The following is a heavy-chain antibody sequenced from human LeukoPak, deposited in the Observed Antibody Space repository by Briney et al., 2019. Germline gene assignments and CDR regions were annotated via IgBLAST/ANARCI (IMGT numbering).Heavy chain of an antibody. CDR1: GGSISSSAYY. V-gene: IGHV4-39*01. J-gene: IGHJ5*02. CDR2: LYYSGST. D-gene: IGHD1-26*01. Sequence: SETLSLTCSVSGGSISSSAYYWGWIRQPPGKGLEWIGSLYYSGSTYYNPSLKSRVTISADTSKKQFSLKLTSVTAADTAVYYCARQGGSPDWFDPWGQGTLVTVSS. CDR3: ARQGGSPDWFDP.